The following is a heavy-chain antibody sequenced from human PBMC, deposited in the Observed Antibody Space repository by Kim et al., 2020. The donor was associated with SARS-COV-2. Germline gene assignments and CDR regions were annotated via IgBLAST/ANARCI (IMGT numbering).Heavy chain of an antibody. Sequence: GGSLRLSCAASGFTFSTYAMSWARQAPGKGLEWVSTISDSGLRTHYADSVKGRFTISRDNSKSTLFLQMNYPRAEDTAIYYCEASDYWGQGSLVTVSS. CDR2: ISDSGLRT. V-gene: IGHV3-23*01. CDR1: GFTFSTYA. J-gene: IGHJ4*02. CDR3: EASDY.